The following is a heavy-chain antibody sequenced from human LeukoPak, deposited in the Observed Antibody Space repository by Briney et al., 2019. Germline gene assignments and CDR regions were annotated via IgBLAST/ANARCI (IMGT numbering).Heavy chain of an antibody. CDR2: ISGDGGST. CDR1: GFTFDDYA. J-gene: IGHJ4*02. Sequence: SGGSLRLPCAASGFTFDDYAMHWVRQAPGKGLEWVSLISGDGGSTYYADSVKGRFTISRDNSKNSLYLQMNSLRTEDTALYYCAKVLGYYDSSGYYQEGGFDYWGQGTLVTVSS. CDR3: AKVLGYYDSSGYYQEGGFDY. V-gene: IGHV3-43*02. D-gene: IGHD3-22*01.